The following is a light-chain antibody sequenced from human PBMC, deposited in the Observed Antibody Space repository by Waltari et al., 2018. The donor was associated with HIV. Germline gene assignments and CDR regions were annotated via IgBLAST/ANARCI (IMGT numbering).Light chain of an antibody. CDR3: YSTDNSGHHRV. CDR2: EDS. Sequence: SYELKQPPSVAVSPGQTARITCTGDALPKKYASWYQQKSGQAPALVISEDSKRPSVFPERFSGSSSGTTATLTISGAQVEDEADYYCYSTDNSGHHRVFGTGTKLTVL. CDR1: ALPKKY. J-gene: IGLJ2*01. V-gene: IGLV3-10*01.